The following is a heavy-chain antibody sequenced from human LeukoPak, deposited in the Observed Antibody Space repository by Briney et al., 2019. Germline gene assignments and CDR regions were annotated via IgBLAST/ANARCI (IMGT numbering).Heavy chain of an antibody. CDR1: GYTFTSYG. CDR2: INPNSGGT. Sequence: ASVKVSCKASGYTFTSYGISWVRQAPGQGLEWMGWINPNSGGTNYAQKFQGRVTMTRDTSISTAYMELSRLRSDDTAVYYCARDLGAYYDSQWGQGTLVTVSS. D-gene: IGHD3-22*01. V-gene: IGHV1-2*02. J-gene: IGHJ4*02. CDR3: ARDLGAYYDSQ.